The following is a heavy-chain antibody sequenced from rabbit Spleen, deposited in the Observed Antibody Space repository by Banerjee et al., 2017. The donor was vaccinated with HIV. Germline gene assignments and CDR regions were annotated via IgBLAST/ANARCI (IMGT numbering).Heavy chain of an antibody. CDR3: ARVSETSGWGEDL. CDR1: GFAFNNVYD. J-gene: IGHJ4*01. D-gene: IGHD4-1*01. V-gene: IGHV1S45*01. CDR2: IYSTIYYT. Sequence: QEQLVESGGGLVQPEGSLTLTCTASGFAFNNVYDMCWVRQAPGKGLEWIGYIYSTIYYTYYASWAKGRFTISKTSSTTVTLEMTSLTVADTATYFCARVSETSGWGEDLWGPGTLVTVS.